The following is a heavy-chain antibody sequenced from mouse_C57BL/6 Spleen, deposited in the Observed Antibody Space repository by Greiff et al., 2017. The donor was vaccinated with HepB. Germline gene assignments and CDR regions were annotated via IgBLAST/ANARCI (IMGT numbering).Heavy chain of an antibody. J-gene: IGHJ2*01. CDR1: GFTFSDYG. CDR3: ARDGSSYSDY. Sequence: EVKLVESGGGLVKPGGSLKLSCAASGFTFSDYGMHWVRQAPEKGLEWVAYISSGSSTIYYADTVKGRFTISRDNAKNTLCLQMTSLRSEDTAMYYCARDGSSYSDYWGQGTTLTVSS. D-gene: IGHD1-1*01. CDR2: ISSGSSTI. V-gene: IGHV5-17*01.